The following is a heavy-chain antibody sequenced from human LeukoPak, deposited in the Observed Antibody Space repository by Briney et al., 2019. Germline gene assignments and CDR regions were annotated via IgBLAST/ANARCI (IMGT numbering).Heavy chain of an antibody. V-gene: IGHV3-30*03. CDR3: ARGPRPCGFYYMDV. Sequence: GGSLRLSCAASGFTFSSYGMHWVRQAPGKGLEWVAVISYDGSNKYYADSVKGRFTISRDNSKNTLYLQMNSLRGEDTAVYYCARGPRPCGFYYMDVWGKGTTVTVSS. D-gene: IGHD6-25*01. CDR1: GFTFSSYG. J-gene: IGHJ6*03. CDR2: ISYDGSNK.